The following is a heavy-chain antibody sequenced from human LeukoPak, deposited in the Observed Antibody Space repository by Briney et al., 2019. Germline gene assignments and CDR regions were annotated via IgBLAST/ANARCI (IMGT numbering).Heavy chain of an antibody. D-gene: IGHD3-10*01. CDR2: IYNSGST. J-gene: IGHJ4*02. Sequence: GSLRLSCAASGFTFSDYWMTWIRQPPGKGLEWIGSIYNSGSTYYNPSLKSRVTISVDTSKNQFSLKLSSVTAADTAVYYCARVPMVRGVTTQTEIDYWGQGTLVTVSS. CDR3: ARVPMVRGVTTQTEIDY. V-gene: IGHV4-38-2*01. CDR1: GFTFSDYW.